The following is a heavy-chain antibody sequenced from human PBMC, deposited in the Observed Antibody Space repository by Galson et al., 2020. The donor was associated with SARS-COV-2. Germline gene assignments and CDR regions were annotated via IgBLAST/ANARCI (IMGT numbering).Heavy chain of an antibody. CDR3: TTDLQLPQYNWNYH. CDR2: IKNKNAGETT. V-gene: IGHV3-15*07. J-gene: IGHJ5*02. Sequence: GGSLRLSCAASGFTVSGAWMHWVRQAPGKGLEWVGRIKNKNAGETTDYAAPVKGRFTISRDDSKNTLFLQMNSLKAEDTAVYYCTTDLQLPQYNWNYHWGQGTLVTVSS. D-gene: IGHD4-4*01. CDR1: GFTVSGAW.